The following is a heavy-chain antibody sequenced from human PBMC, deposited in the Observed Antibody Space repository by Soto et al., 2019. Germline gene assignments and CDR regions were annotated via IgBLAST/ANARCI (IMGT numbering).Heavy chain of an antibody. CDR1: ALIFKNSA. CDR2: ISYDGSKK. Sequence: AELVESGGGAGQPGTSLRLSCATSALIFKNSAIHWVRQAPGKGLEWVALISYDGSKKYYADTVKGRFTISRDTSNNMLYLQMDRLTTDDTAVYYCARGGDSERVYRYFDVWGRGALVTVSS. D-gene: IGHD1-26*01. V-gene: IGHV3-30-3*01. CDR3: ARGGDSERVYRYFDV. J-gene: IGHJ2*01.